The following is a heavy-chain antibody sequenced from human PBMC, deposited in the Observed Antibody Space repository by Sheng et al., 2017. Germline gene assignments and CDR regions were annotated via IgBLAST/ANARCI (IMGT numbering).Heavy chain of an antibody. CDR3: ARGRYYGSGSYWGLRSYFDY. CDR1: GFTFSSYW. Sequence: EVQLVESGGGLVQPGGSLRLSCAASGFTFSSYWMSWVRQAPGKGLEWVANIKQDGSEKYYVDSVKGRFTISRDNAKNSLYLQMNSLRAEDTAVYYCARGRYYGSGSYWGLRSYFDYWGQGTLVTVSS. J-gene: IGHJ4*02. V-gene: IGHV3-7*01. CDR2: IKQDGSEK. D-gene: IGHD3-10*01.